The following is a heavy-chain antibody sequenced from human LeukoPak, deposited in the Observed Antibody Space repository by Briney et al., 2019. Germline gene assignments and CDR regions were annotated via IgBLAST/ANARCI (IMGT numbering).Heavy chain of an antibody. D-gene: IGHD6-13*01. CDR3: AKSKYSSSWIDAFDI. Sequence: GGSLRLSCAASGFTFDDYAMHWVRQAPGKGLEWVSGISWNSGSIGYADSVKGRFTISRDNAKNSLYLQMNSLRAEDMALYYCAKSKYSSSWIDAFDIWGQGTMVTVSS. V-gene: IGHV3-9*03. J-gene: IGHJ3*02. CDR2: ISWNSGSI. CDR1: GFTFDDYA.